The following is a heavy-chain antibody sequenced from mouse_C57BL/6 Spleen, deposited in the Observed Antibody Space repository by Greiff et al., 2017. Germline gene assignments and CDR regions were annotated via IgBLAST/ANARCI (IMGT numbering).Heavy chain of an antibody. J-gene: IGHJ3*01. CDR1: GYTFTSYW. D-gene: IGHD2-5*01. CDR3: ASLYSNYVRPFAY. V-gene: IGHV1-64*01. CDR2: IHPNSGST. Sequence: QVQLQQPGAELVKPGASVKLSCKASGYTFTSYWMHWVKQRPGQGLEWIGMIHPNSGSTNYNEKFKSKATLTVDKSSSTAYMQLSSLTSEDSAVYYCASLYSNYVRPFAYWGQGTLVTVSA.